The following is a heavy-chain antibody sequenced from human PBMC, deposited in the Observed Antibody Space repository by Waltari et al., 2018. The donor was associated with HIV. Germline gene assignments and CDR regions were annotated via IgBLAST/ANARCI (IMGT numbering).Heavy chain of an antibody. Sequence: QVQLVQSGAEMKKPGSSVKVSCKASGGTFGNYGINWVRQAPGQGLEWMGGIIPIFGTTNLAQKYQGRVTISADEFTSTVYMELSSLRSEDTAVYHCARTETHFWGQGTLVTVSS. CDR2: IIPIFGTT. J-gene: IGHJ4*02. CDR1: GGTFGNYG. V-gene: IGHV1-69*12. CDR3: ARTETHF.